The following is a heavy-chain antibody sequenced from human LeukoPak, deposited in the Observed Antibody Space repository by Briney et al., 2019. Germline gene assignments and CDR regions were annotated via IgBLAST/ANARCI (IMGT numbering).Heavy chain of an antibody. D-gene: IGHD4-11*01. CDR2: IHSSGNT. V-gene: IGHV4-4*07. CDR3: ARAADVNYGDCFDP. J-gene: IGHJ5*02. Sequence: SETLSLTCTVSGGSISSYYCSWIRQPAGKGLEWIGRIHSSGNTRYSPSLMSRVTMSMDTSKNQLSLRLNSVTAADTAVYYCARAADVNYGDCFDPWGQGALVTVSS. CDR1: GGSISSYY.